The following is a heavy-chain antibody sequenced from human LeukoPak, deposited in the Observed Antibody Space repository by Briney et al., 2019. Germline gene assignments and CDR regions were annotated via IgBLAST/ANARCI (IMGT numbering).Heavy chain of an antibody. V-gene: IGHV4-39*07. CDR2: IYYSGST. CDR3: ARRVTMVRGVITRYYYYYYMDV. D-gene: IGHD3-10*01. CDR1: GGSISSSSYY. Sequence: SETLSLTCTVSGGSISSSSYYWGWIRQPPRKGLEWIGSIYYSGSTNYNPSLKSRVTISVDTSKNQFSLKLSSVTAADTAVYYCARRVTMVRGVITRYYYYYYMDVWGKGTTVTVSS. J-gene: IGHJ6*03.